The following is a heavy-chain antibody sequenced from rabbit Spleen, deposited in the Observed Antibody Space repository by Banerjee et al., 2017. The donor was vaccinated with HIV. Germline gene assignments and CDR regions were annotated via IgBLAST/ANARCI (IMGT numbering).Heavy chain of an antibody. J-gene: IGHJ4*01. Sequence: QEQLEESGGDLVKPEGSLTLTCTASGFSFSSSYWICWVRQAPGKGLEWIACIYAGASGSTSYASWAKGRFTISKTSSTTVTLQMTSLTAADTATYFCARGNKSYDYIDLWGQGTLVTVS. CDR2: IYAGASGST. D-gene: IGHD6-1*01. V-gene: IGHV1S45*01. CDR1: GFSFSSSYW. CDR3: ARGNKSYDYIDL.